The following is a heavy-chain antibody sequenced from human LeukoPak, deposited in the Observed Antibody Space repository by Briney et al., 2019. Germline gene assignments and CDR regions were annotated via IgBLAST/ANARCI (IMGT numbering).Heavy chain of an antibody. CDR3: ARGEVRGVIAYNWFDP. V-gene: IGHV1-69*01. J-gene: IGHJ5*02. Sequence: SVRVSCKASGGTFSSYAISWVRQAPGQGLEWMGGIIPIFGTANYAQKFQGRVTITADESTSTAYMELSSLRSEDTAVYYCARGEVRGVIAYNWFDPWGQGTLVTVSS. CDR2: IIPIFGTA. D-gene: IGHD3-10*01. CDR1: GGTFSSYA.